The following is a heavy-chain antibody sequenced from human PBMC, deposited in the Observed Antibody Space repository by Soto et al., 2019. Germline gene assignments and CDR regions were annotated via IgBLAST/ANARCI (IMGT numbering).Heavy chain of an antibody. J-gene: IGHJ4*02. D-gene: IGHD2-2*01. CDR1: GGSISAYY. V-gene: IGHV4-4*07. CDR2: IYASGST. CDR3: ARGGMVIIPTATAFDY. Sequence: SETLSLTCTVSGGSISAYYWSWIRQPAGKGLEWIGRIYASGSTNYNPSLKSRVTMSVATSKNQFSLKLSSVTAADTAVYYCARGGMVIIPTATAFDYWGQGTLVTVSS.